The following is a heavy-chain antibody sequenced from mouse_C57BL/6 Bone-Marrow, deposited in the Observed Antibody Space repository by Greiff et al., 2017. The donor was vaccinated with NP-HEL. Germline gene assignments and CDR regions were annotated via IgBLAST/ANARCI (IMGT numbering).Heavy chain of an antibody. Sequence: VQLQQSGPELARPWASVKISCQAFYTFSRRVHFAIRDTNYWMQWVTQRPGQGLDWIGAIYPGNGDTRYNQKFKGKATLTADKSAITANRQLSSLASEDSAVYYCALVVASPYFYFDVWGTGTTVTVSS. CDR2: GQGLDWIG. J-gene: IGHJ1*03. CDR3: SEDSAVYYCALVVASPYFYFDV. CDR1: YTFSRRVH. V-gene: IGHV1-87*01. D-gene: IGHD1-1*01.